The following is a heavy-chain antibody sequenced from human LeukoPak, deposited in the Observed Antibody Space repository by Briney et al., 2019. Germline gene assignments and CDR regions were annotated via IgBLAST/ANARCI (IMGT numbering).Heavy chain of an antibody. CDR3: ARDRSKYSSSYFDY. CDR2: IYTSGST. V-gene: IGHV4-61*02. CDR1: GGSISSGSYY. J-gene: IGHJ4*02. D-gene: IGHD6-13*01. Sequence: PSETLSLTCTVSGGSISSGSYYWSWIRQPAGTGLEWIGRIYTSGSTNYNPSLKSRVTISVDTSKNQFSLKLSSVTAADTAVYYCARDRSKYSSSYFDYWGQGTLVTVSS.